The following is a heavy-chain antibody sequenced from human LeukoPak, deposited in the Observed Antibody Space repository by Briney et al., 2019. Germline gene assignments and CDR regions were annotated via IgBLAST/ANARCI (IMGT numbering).Heavy chain of an antibody. D-gene: IGHD4-17*01. CDR3: ARLRENGDYGIDY. V-gene: IGHV4-38-2*01. J-gene: IGHJ4*02. CDR2: IYHSGST. Sequence: SETLSLTCAVPGYSISSGYYWGWIRQPPGKGLERIGSIYHSGSTYYNPSLKSRVTISVDTSKNQFSLKLSSVTAADTAVYYCARLRENGDYGIDYWGQGTLVTVSS. CDR1: GYSISSGYY.